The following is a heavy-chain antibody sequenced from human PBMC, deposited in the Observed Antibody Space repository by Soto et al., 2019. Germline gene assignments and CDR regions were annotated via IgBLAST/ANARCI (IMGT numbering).Heavy chain of an antibody. Sequence: RQKPKKGLEWMGIIYPGDSDTRYSPSFQGQVTISADKSINTAYLQWSSLKASDTAMYYCARDYCSGTTCYVFDYWGQGTQVTVSS. CDR2: IYPGDSDT. J-gene: IGHJ4*02. D-gene: IGHD2-2*01. CDR3: ARDYCSGTTCYVFDY. V-gene: IGHV5-51*01.